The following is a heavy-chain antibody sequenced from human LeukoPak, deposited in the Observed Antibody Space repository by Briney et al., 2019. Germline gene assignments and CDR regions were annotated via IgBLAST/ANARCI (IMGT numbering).Heavy chain of an antibody. V-gene: IGHV3-21*04. D-gene: IGHD6-19*01. J-gene: IGHJ4*02. CDR1: GFTFSSYS. CDR2: ISTSSSYI. CDR3: AKDGRAGWTHPYYFDY. Sequence: GGSLRLSCAASGFTFSSYSLNWVRQAPGKGLEWVSSISTSSSYIHYADSVKGRFTISRDNSKNTLYLQMNSLRAEDTAVYYCAKDGRAGWTHPYYFDYWGQGTLVTVSS.